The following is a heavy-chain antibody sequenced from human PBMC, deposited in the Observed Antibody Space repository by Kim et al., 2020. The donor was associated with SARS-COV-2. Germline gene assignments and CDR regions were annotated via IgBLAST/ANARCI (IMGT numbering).Heavy chain of an antibody. V-gene: IGHV3-48*01. CDR2: ISSSSATI. D-gene: IGHD6-13*01. CDR3: ASPLSSSWDNWYFDL. J-gene: IGHJ2*01. Sequence: GGSLRLSCAASGFTFSSYSMNWVRQAPGKGLEWVSYISSSSATIYYADSVKGRFTISRDNAKNSLYLQMNSLRAEDTAVYYCASPLSSSWDNWYFDLWGRGTLVTVSS. CDR1: GFTFSSYS.